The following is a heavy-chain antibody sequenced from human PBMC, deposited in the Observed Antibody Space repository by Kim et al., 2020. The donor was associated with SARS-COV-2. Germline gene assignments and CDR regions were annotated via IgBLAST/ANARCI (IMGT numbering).Heavy chain of an antibody. CDR2: ISGSGGST. CDR3: AKSPTGYCSGGSCYYYYYYGMDV. D-gene: IGHD2-15*01. Sequence: GGSLRLSCAASGFTFSSYAMSWVRQAPGKGLEWVSAISGSGGSTYYADSVKGRFTISRDNSKNTLYLQMNSLRAEDTAVYYCAKSPTGYCSGGSCYYYYYYGMDVWGQGTTVTVSS. J-gene: IGHJ6*02. CDR1: GFTFSSYA. V-gene: IGHV3-23*01.